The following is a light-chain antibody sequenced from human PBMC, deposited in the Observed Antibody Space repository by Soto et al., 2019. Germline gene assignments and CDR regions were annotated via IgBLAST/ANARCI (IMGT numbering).Light chain of an antibody. Sequence: EIVMTQSPATLSLTPGERATLSCRASQTVSRNLAWYQQKPGQAPRLLIFAASTGATGIPARFSGSGSGTEFTLTISSLQSEDSAVYYCHHYNNWPKTFGQGTKVDNK. CDR1: QTVSRN. J-gene: IGKJ1*01. CDR3: HHYNNWPKT. CDR2: AAS. V-gene: IGKV3-15*01.